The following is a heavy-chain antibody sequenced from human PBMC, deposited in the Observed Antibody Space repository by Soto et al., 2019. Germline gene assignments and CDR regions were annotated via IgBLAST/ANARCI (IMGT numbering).Heavy chain of an antibody. Sequence: PGGSLRLSCAASGFTFSSYGMHWVRQAPGKGLEWVAVISYDGSNKYYADSVKGRFTISRDNSKNTLYLQMNSLRAEDTAVYYCAKAPYSSGWYDYWGQGTLVTVSS. CDR3: AKAPYSSGWYDY. CDR2: ISYDGSNK. D-gene: IGHD6-19*01. V-gene: IGHV3-30*18. CDR1: GFTFSSYG. J-gene: IGHJ4*02.